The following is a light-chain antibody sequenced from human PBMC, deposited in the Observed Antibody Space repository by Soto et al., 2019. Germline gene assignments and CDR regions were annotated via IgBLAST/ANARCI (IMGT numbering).Light chain of an antibody. J-gene: IGLJ1*01. CDR2: YDS. V-gene: IGLV3-21*04. Sequence: SYELTQPPSVSVAPGKTARITCGGNNIGSKSVHWYQQKPGQAPVLVIYYDSDRPSGIPERFSGSNSGNTATLTISRVEAXDEAXXYCQVWDSSSDPRGVFGTGTKVTVL. CDR1: NIGSKS. CDR3: QVWDSSSDPRGV.